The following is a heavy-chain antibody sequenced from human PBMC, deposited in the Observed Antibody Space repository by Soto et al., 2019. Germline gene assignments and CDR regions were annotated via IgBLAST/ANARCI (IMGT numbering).Heavy chain of an antibody. J-gene: IGHJ5*02. CDR1: GYTFTGYY. CDR3: ARAEDTAMVGRWFDP. D-gene: IGHD5-18*01. CDR2: INPNSGGT. Sequence: ASVKVSCKASGYTFTGYYMHWVRQAPGQGLEWMGWINPNSGGTNYAQKSQGRVTMTRDTSISTAYMELSRLRSDDTAVYYCARAEDTAMVGRWFDPWGQGTLVTVSS. V-gene: IGHV1-2*02.